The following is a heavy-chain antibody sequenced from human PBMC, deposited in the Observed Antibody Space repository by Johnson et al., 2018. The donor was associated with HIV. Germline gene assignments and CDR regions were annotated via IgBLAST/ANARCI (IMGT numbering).Heavy chain of an antibody. Sequence: VQLVESGGGLMQPGGSLRLSCVASGFTVSNNFMSWVRQAPGKGLEWVSVIYSGGSTSYADSVKGRFTLSRDNSKNTLYLKMNSLRAEDTAVYYCARERSGWYGDAFDIWGQGTMVTVSS. CDR3: ARERSGWYGDAFDI. CDR2: IYSGGST. CDR1: GFTVSNNF. J-gene: IGHJ3*02. V-gene: IGHV3-53*01. D-gene: IGHD6-19*01.